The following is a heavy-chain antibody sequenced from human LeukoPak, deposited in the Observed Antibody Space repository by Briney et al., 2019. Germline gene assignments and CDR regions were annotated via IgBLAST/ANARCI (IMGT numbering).Heavy chain of an antibody. Sequence: SETLSLTCAVYGGSFSGYYWSWIRQPPGKGLEWIGEINHSGSTNYNPSLKSRVTISVDTSKNQFSLKLSSVTAADTAVYYCAKIIVGAAEENAFDIWGQGTMVTVSS. CDR3: AKIIVGAAEENAFDI. V-gene: IGHV4-34*01. CDR2: INHSGST. CDR1: GGSFSGYY. J-gene: IGHJ3*02. D-gene: IGHD1-26*01.